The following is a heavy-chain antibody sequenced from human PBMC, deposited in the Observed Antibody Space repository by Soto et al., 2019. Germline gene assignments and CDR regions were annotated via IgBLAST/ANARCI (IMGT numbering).Heavy chain of an antibody. CDR3: ARSSITPRLFMYPFDY. CDR1: GGSITSSSHY. D-gene: IGHD6-6*01. V-gene: IGHV4-39*01. Sequence: HSETLSLTCTVSGGSITSSSHYWGWIRQPPGKGLECIGNIYYDGNTYYNPSLKSRVTISLDTSKNQFSLRLNSVTAADTAVYYCARSSITPRLFMYPFDYWGQGTLVTVSS. J-gene: IGHJ4*02. CDR2: IYYDGNT.